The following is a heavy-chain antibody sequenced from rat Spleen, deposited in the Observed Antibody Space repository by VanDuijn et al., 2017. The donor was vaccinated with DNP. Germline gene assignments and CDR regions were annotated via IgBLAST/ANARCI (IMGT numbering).Heavy chain of an antibody. CDR1: GFTFNYYW. CDR3: VRPDYYFGSYPSF. CDR2: INFDGGST. Sequence: EVQLVESGGGLVQPGRSMKLSCVASGFTFNYYWMTWIRQAPTKGLEWVAYINFDGGSTYHGDSVKGRFTISRDNAKSTLYLQMNSLRSEDMATYYCVRPDYYFGSYPSFWGPGTMVTVSS. J-gene: IGHJ1*01. D-gene: IGHD1-12*02. V-gene: IGHV5-22*01.